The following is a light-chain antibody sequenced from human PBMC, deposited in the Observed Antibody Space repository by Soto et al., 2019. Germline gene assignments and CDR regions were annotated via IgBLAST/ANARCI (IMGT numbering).Light chain of an antibody. Sequence: EIVLTQSPATLSLSPGARAPLSCRARQSVSSYLAWYPQKPGQAPRLLIYDASTRATGIPARFSGSGSGTEFTLTISSLQSEDFAVYYCQQYNDWPRTFGQGTKVDIK. CDR2: DAS. CDR3: QQYNDWPRT. V-gene: IGKV3-15*01. CDR1: QSVSSY. J-gene: IGKJ1*01.